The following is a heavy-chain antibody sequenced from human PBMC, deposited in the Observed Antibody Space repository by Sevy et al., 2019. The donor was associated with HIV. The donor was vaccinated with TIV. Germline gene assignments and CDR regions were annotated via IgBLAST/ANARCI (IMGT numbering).Heavy chain of an antibody. V-gene: IGHV3-30-3*01. J-gene: IGHJ4*02. CDR1: GFTFSNYD. CDR2: ISHDGNYK. Sequence: GGSLRLSCAASGFTFSNYDMHWVRQAPGKGLEWVAVISHDGNYKNYADSVKVRFTISRDDFKNPLYLQMRSLRPEVTAVYFCARLFSCGGDCYYLDYWGQGALVTVSS. CDR3: ARLFSCGGDCYYLDY. D-gene: IGHD2-21*02.